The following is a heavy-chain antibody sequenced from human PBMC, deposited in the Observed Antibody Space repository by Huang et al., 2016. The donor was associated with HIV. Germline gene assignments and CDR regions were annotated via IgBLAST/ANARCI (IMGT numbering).Heavy chain of an antibody. CDR3: ATKTAGMDI. Sequence: VESGGRSVQPGGSINLSCVGSTFTCGDYWMSWVRQPPGKGMEWVCNSKRKEYEKYDVDSVKGRFNISRDNARKVLFLEMDDLRVEDTAIYFCATKTAGMDIWGQGTTVTVSS. J-gene: IGHJ6*02. CDR1: TFTCGDYW. CDR2: SKRKEYEK. V-gene: IGHV3-7*01. D-gene: IGHD1-7*01.